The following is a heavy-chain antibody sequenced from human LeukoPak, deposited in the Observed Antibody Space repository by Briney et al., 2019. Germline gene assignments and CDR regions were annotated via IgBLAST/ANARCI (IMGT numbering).Heavy chain of an antibody. Sequence: SETLSLTCTVSGGSISTGGYYWNWIRQPPGKGLEWIGYIYHTGSTYYNPSLKSRVTISIDKSKNQFSLKLSSVTAADTAFYYCARRCGYCTSTSLQELDYWGQGTLVTVSS. J-gene: IGHJ4*02. CDR2: IYHTGST. V-gene: IGHV4-30-2*01. CDR3: ARRCGYCTSTSLQELDY. CDR1: GGSISTGGYY. D-gene: IGHD2-2*03.